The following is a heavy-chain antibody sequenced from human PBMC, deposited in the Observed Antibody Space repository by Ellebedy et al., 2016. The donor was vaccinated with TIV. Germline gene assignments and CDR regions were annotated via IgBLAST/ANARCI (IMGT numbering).Heavy chain of an antibody. D-gene: IGHD3-10*01. V-gene: IGHV1-46*01. Sequence: AASVKVSCKASGYTFTSYYMDWVRQAPGQGLEWMGIINPSAGSTSYAQKFQGRVTMTRDTSTSTVYMELRSLRSDDTAVYYCARYSGSGTYYRNGMDVWGQGTTVTVSS. CDR2: INPSAGST. J-gene: IGHJ6*02. CDR1: GYTFTSYY. CDR3: ARYSGSGTYYRNGMDV.